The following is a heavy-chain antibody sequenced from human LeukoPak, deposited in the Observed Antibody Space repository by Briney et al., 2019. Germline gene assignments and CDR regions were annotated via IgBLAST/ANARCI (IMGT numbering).Heavy chain of an antibody. CDR3: GRVGDYFDDNGYSLDAVDA. J-gene: IGHJ3*01. Sequence: PGGSLRLSCGASGFSFRDHYMDWVRQPPGKELEWVGRIRTKPKSYTTDYAASVKGRFTISRDDSKNLLYLQMNSLKTEDTAVYYCGRVGDYFDDNGYSLDAVDAWGRGTMVTVSS. CDR2: IRTKPKSYTT. V-gene: IGHV3-72*01. CDR1: GFSFRDHY. D-gene: IGHD3-22*01.